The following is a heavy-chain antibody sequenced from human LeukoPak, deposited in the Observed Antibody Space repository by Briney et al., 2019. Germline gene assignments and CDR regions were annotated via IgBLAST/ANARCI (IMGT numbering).Heavy chain of an antibody. J-gene: IGHJ4*02. CDR2: IWYDGNNK. V-gene: IGHV3-33*06. Sequence: GGSLRLSCAASGFTFSNYGMHWVRQAPGKGLEWVAVIWYDGNNKYYADSVKGRFTISRDNSKNTLYLQMNSLRAEDTAVYYCAKEGYSRGRSPDYWGQGTLVTVTS. CDR3: AKEGYSRGRSPDY. D-gene: IGHD2-15*01. CDR1: GFTFSNYG.